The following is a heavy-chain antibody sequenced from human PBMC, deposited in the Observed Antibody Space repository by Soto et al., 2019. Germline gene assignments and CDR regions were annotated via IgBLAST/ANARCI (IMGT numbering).Heavy chain of an antibody. V-gene: IGHV4-59*01. CDR1: GGSIISYY. CDR2: IYYSGST. CDR3: ARGRPQMIKHDASDI. Sequence: PSETLSLTCTVSGGSIISYYWSWIRQPPGKGLEWIGYIYYSGSTNYNPSLKSRVTISVDTSKNQFSLKLSSVTAADTAVYYCARGRPQMIKHDASDIWGQATMVTL. D-gene: IGHD3-16*01. J-gene: IGHJ3*02.